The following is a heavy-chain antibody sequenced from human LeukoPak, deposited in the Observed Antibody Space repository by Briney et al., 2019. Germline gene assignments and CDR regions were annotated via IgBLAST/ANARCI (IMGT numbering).Heavy chain of an antibody. CDR1: GFTFSSYA. V-gene: IGHV3-23*01. J-gene: IGHJ4*02. CDR2: ISGSGGST. Sequence: GGSLRLSCAASGFTFSSYAMSWVRQAPGKGLEWVSAISGSGGSTYYADSMKGRFTISRDNSKSTLYLQMNSLRAEDTAVYYCAKVCSSWYESYFDYWGQGTLVTVSS. CDR3: AKVCSSWYESYFDY. D-gene: IGHD6-13*01.